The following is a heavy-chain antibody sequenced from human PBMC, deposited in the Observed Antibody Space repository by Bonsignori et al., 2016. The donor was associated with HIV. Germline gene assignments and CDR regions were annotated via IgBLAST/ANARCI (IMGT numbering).Heavy chain of an antibody. V-gene: IGHV3-15*01. J-gene: IGHJ6*03. Sequence: VRQAPGKGLEWVGRIKSNTDGGTTDYAAPVTGRFTISRDDSKDTLYLQMNSLKTEDTAVYYCATSRRGSFYYYLDVWGKGTTVTVSS. CDR3: ATSRRGSFYYYLDV. CDR2: IKSNTDGGTT. D-gene: IGHD3-16*01.